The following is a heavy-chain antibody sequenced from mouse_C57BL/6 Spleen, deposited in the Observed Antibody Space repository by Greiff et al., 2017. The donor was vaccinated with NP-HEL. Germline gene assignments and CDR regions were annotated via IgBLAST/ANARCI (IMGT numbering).Heavy chain of an antibody. V-gene: IGHV5-9-1*02. J-gene: IGHJ3*01. D-gene: IGHD2-5*01. Sequence: EVHLVESGEGLVKPGGSLKLSCAASGFTFSSYAMSWVRQTPEKRLEWVAYISSGGDYIYYADTVKGRFTISRDNARNTLYLQMSSLKSEDTAMYYCTREEAYYSNLWFAYWGQGTLVTVSA. CDR2: ISSGGDYI. CDR1: GFTFSSYA. CDR3: TREEAYYSNLWFAY.